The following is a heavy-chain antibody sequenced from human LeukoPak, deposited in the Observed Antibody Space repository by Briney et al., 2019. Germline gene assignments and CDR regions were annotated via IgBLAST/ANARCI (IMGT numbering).Heavy chain of an antibody. CDR3: ARGRTYYYDSSGYYYPSGYIDY. CDR1: GGSFSGYY. D-gene: IGHD3-22*01. CDR2: INHSGST. J-gene: IGHJ4*02. V-gene: IGHV4-34*01. Sequence: SESLSLTCAVYGGSFSGYYWSWIRQPPGKGLEWIGEINHSGSTNCNPSLKSRVTISVDTSKNQFSLKLSSVTAADTAVYYCARGRTYYYDSSGYYYPSGYIDYWGQGTLVTVSS.